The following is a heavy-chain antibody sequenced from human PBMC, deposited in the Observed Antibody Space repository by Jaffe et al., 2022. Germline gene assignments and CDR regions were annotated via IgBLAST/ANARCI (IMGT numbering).Heavy chain of an antibody. CDR1: GGSISSSSYY. CDR2: IYYSGST. Sequence: QLQLQESGPGLVKPSETLSLTCTVSGGSISSSSYYWGWIRQPPGKGLEWIGSIYYSGSTYYNPSLKSRVTISVDTSKNQFSLKLSSVTAADTAVYYCASRRIIVATILDAFDIWGQGTMVTVSS. J-gene: IGHJ3*02. D-gene: IGHD5-12*01. V-gene: IGHV4-39*01. CDR3: ASRRIIVATILDAFDI.